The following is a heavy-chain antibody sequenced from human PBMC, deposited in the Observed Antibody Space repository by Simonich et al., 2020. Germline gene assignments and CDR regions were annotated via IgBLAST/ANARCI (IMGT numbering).Heavy chain of an antibody. CDR3: AKDGGYCTNGVCYYFDY. J-gene: IGHJ4*02. V-gene: IGHV3-9*01. D-gene: IGHD2-8*01. Sequence: EVQLVESGGGLVQPGRSLRLSCAASGFTFDDYAMHWVRQAPGKGLGGVSGISWNSGSIGYAASVKGRFTISRDNAKNSLYLQMNSLRAEDTALYYCAKDGGYCTNGVCYYFDYWGQGTLVTVSS. CDR2: ISWNSGSI. CDR1: GFTFDDYA.